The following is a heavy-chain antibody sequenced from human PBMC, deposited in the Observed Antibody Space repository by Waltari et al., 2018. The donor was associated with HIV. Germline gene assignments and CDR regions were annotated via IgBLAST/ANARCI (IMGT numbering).Heavy chain of an antibody. Sequence: EVQLVESGGGLVKPGGSLRLSCAASGFTFSSFSMSWIRQAPGRGLEWGASIDSSNTYIHYADSVRGRFTISRDNAKNSLYLQMNSLRAEDTALYYCARFDGGNSEVYHWGQGTLVTVSS. D-gene: IGHD2-21*01. CDR3: ARFDGGNSEVYH. V-gene: IGHV3-21*01. J-gene: IGHJ4*02. CDR2: IDSSNTYI. CDR1: GFTFSSFS.